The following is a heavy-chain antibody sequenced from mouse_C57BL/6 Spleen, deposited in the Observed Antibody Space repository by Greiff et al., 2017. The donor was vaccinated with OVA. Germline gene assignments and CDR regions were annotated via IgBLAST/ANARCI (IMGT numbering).Heavy chain of an antibody. CDR3: AGYDYDRGYYAMDY. CDR2: ISSGSSTI. J-gene: IGHJ4*01. V-gene: IGHV5-17*01. Sequence: EVQLVESGGGLVKPGGSLKLSCAASGFTFSDYGMHWVRQAPEKGLEWVAYISSGSSTIYYADTVKGRFTISRDNAKNTLFLQMTSLRSEDTAMYYCAGYDYDRGYYAMDYWGQGTSVTVSS. D-gene: IGHD2-4*01. CDR1: GFTFSDYG.